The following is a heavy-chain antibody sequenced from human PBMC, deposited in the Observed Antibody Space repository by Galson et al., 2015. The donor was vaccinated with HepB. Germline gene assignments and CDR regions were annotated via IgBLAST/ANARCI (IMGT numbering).Heavy chain of an antibody. CDR3: AREGTAWSPGAWCFDL. J-gene: IGHJ2*01. CDR2: ISYNGST. D-gene: IGHD2-21*02. V-gene: IGHV4-59*01. CDR1: GGSISSNY. Sequence: SETLSLTCTVSGGSISSNYWSWIRQPPGKGLEWIGYISYNGSTNYNPSLKSRVTISTDTSKNQFSLKLSSVTAADTALYFCAREGTAWSPGAWCFDLWGRGTLVTVSS.